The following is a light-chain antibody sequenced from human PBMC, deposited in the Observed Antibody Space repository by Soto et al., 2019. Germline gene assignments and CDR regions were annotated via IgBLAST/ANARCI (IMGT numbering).Light chain of an antibody. V-gene: IGKV1-27*01. J-gene: IGKJ1*01. CDR3: QKYNSAPWT. CDR1: QGISNY. Sequence: DIQMTQSPSSLSASVGDRVTITCRASQGISNYLAWYQQKPGKVPKLLIYVASTLQSVVPSRFSGSGSGTDFTLTISRLQTEDVAPDYCQKYNSAPWTFGQGTKVEIK. CDR2: VAS.